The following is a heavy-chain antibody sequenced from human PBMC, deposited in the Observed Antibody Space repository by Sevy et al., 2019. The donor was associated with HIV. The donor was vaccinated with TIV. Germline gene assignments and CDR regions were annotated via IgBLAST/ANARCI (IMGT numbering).Heavy chain of an antibody. Sequence: SQTLSLTCAISGDSVSSNSAAWNWIRQSPSRGLEWLGRTYYRSKWYNDYAVSVKSRITINPDTSKNQFSLQLNSVTPEDTAVYYYARGQGYCTGGVCYTLRFDYWGQGTLVTVSS. CDR1: GDSVSSNSAA. D-gene: IGHD2-8*02. CDR2: TYYRSKWYN. CDR3: ARGQGYCTGGVCYTLRFDY. J-gene: IGHJ4*02. V-gene: IGHV6-1*01.